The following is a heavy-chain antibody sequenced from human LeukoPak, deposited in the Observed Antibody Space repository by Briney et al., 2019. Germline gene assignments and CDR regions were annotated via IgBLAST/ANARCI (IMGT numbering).Heavy chain of an antibody. CDR3: ARNKDPFSVWIDP. CDR2: IIPIFGTA. Sequence: SVKVSCKASGGTFSSYAISWVRQAPGQGLEWMGGIIPIFGTANYAQKFQGRVTITADESTSTAYMELSSLRAEDTAVYYCARNKDPFSVWIDPWGQGTLVTVSS. CDR1: GGTFSSYA. J-gene: IGHJ5*02. D-gene: IGHD1/OR15-1a*01. V-gene: IGHV1-69*13.